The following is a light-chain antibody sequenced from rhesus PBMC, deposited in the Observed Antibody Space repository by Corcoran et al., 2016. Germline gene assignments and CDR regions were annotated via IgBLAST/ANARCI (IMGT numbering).Light chain of an antibody. CDR3: QQHNSYPLT. Sequence: DIQMTQSPSSLSASVGDTVTITCRASQGISSYLAWYQQKPGKAPNLLNYKASTLQSGVPSRFSGSGSGTEFTLTISSLQPEDFATYYCQQHNSYPLTFGGGTKVEIK. J-gene: IGKJ4*01. V-gene: IGKV1-25*01. CDR2: KAS. CDR1: QGISSY.